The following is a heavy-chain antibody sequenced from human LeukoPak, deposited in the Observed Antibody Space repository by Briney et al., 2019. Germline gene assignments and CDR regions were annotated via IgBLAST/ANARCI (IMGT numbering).Heavy chain of an antibody. CDR2: ISYDGSNK. Sequence: PGGSLRLSCAASGFTFSSNAMDWVRQAPGKGLEWVAVISYDGSNKYYADSVKGRFTISRDNSKNTLYLQMNSLRAEDTAVYYCARERTMVRGMSWFDPWGQGTLVTVSS. J-gene: IGHJ5*02. V-gene: IGHV3-30-3*01. CDR1: GFTFSSNA. D-gene: IGHD3-10*01. CDR3: ARERTMVRGMSWFDP.